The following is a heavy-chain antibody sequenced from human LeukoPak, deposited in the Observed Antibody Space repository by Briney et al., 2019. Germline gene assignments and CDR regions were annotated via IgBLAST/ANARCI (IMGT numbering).Heavy chain of an antibody. CDR1: RFTFSSYW. J-gene: IGHJ4*02. CDR2: INSDGSST. D-gene: IGHD1-26*01. V-gene: IGHV3-74*01. CDR3: ARAEWELPYDY. Sequence: PGGSLRLSCAASRFTFSSYWMHWVRQAPGKGLVWVSRINSDGSSTSYADSVKGRFTISRDNAKNTLYLQMNSLRAEDTAVYYCARAEWELPYDYWGQGTLVTVSS.